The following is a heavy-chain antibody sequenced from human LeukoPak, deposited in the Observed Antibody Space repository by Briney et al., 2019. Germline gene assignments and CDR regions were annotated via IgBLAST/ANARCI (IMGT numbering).Heavy chain of an antibody. J-gene: IGHJ3*02. Sequence: GRSLRLSCAASGFTFSSYAMSWVRQAPGKGLEWVSAISGSGGSTYYADSVKGRFTISRDNSKNTLYLQMNSLRAEDTAVYYCAKSGVPRNWSGHHAFDIWGQGTMVTVSS. CDR2: ISGSGGST. D-gene: IGHD3-3*01. V-gene: IGHV3-23*01. CDR3: AKSGVPRNWSGHHAFDI. CDR1: GFTFSSYA.